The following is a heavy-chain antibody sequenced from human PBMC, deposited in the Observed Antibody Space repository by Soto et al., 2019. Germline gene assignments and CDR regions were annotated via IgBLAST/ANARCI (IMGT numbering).Heavy chain of an antibody. CDR2: TYYRSKWYN. Sequence: PLQTLSLTCAISGDSVSSNSAAWNWIRQSPSRGLEWLGRTYYRSKWYNDYAVSVKSRITINPDTSKNQFSLQLNSVTPEDTAVYYCARGWGAVPATDYIAFDIGGKGKMVTV. V-gene: IGHV6-1*01. J-gene: IGHJ3*02. CDR3: ARGWGAVPATDYIAFDI. CDR1: GDSVSSNSAA. D-gene: IGHD5-12*01.